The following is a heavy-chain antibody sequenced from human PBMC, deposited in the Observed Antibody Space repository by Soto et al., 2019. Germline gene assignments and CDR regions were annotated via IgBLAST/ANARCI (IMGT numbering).Heavy chain of an antibody. D-gene: IGHD2-21*02. CDR3: VTPDLTAKVPTGM. J-gene: IGHJ6*01. CDR1: GRSIIGYY. CDR2: IFYAGAT. Sequence: ETLALTCTVSGRSIIGYYWSWMRQPPGKGLEWIGYIFYAGATLYTPSLKSRVTISVDTPKHQISMKLTSFSVADSALYYWVTPDLTAKVPTGM. V-gene: IGHV4-59*03.